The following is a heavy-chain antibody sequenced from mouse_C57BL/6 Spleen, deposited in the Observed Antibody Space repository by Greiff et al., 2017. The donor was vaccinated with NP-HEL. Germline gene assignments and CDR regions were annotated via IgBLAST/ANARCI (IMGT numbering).Heavy chain of an antibody. D-gene: IGHD2-10*01. CDR2: IDPNSGGT. Sequence: QVQLQQPGAELVKPGASVKLSCKASGYTFTSYWMHWVTQRPGRGLEWIGRIDPNSGGTPSNAKFTSKAPLPVYKPSRTAYMQLSSLTSEDPAVYYCAIGTYYPAEWGQGTLVTVSA. J-gene: IGHJ3*02. CDR1: GYTFTSYW. CDR3: AIGTYYPAE. V-gene: IGHV1-72*01.